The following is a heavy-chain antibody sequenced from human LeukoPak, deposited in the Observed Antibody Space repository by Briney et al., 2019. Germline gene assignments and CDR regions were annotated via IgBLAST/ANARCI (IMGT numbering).Heavy chain of an antibody. D-gene: IGHD2-8*01. V-gene: IGHV3-30*18. Sequence: GGSLRLSCAASGFTFSSYGVHWVRQAPGKGLEWVAVISYDGSNKYYADSVKGRFTISRDNSKNTLYLQMNSLRAEDTAVYYCAKELMVYAPGGFDYWGQGTLVTVSS. CDR3: AKELMVYAPGGFDY. J-gene: IGHJ4*02. CDR1: GFTFSSYG. CDR2: ISYDGSNK.